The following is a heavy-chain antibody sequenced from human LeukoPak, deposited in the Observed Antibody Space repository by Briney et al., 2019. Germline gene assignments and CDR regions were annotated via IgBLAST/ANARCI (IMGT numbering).Heavy chain of an antibody. D-gene: IGHD4-11*01. CDR2: LSFDGRKV. CDR1: GFTFSHSG. J-gene: IGHJ4*02. Sequence: GGSLRLSGAASGFTFSHSGLQGVRQAPGKGLEWLAALSFDGRKVFYAASVKGRFTISRDNSKNTLYLQMNSLRPEDTAVYYCAKHRYSDYSNVDYWGQGTLVTVSS. CDR3: AKHRYSDYSNVDY. V-gene: IGHV3-30*18.